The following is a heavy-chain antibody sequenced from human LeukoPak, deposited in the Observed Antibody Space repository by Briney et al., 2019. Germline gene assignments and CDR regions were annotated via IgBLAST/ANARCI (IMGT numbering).Heavy chain of an antibody. D-gene: IGHD1-26*01. V-gene: IGHV4-61*02. Sequence: SQTLSLTCTVSGDSISSGSYYWSWIRQPAGEGLEWIGRIYSSGSTHYSPSPKSRVAISVDTSKNRFSLRLSSVTAADTAVYYCARDLGGSYSSEAWFDPWGQGTLVTVSS. J-gene: IGHJ5*02. CDR1: GDSISSGSYY. CDR3: ARDLGGSYSSEAWFDP. CDR2: IYSSGST.